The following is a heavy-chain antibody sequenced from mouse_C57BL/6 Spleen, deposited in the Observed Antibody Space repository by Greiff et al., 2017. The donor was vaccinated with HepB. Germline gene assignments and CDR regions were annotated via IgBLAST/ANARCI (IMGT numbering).Heavy chain of an antibody. CDR1: GYTFTSYW. V-gene: IGHV1-69*01. CDR3: ARELGQDFDY. D-gene: IGHD4-1*01. Sequence: QVQLQQPGAELVMPGASVKLSCKASGYTFTSYWMHWVKQRPGQGLEWIGEIDPSDGYTNYNQKFKGKSTLTVDKSSSTAYMQLRSLTSEDSAVYYCARELGQDFDYWGQGTTLTVSS. J-gene: IGHJ2*01. CDR2: IDPSDGYT.